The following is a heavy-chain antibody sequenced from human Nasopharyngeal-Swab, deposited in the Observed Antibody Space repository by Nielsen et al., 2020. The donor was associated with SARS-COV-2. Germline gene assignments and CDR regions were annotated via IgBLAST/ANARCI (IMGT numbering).Heavy chain of an antibody. CDR2: IIPIFGTA. CDR3: ARDGYGNGAFDI. V-gene: IGHV1-69*13. D-gene: IGHD1-1*01. Sequence: SVKVSCKASGGTFSSYAISWVRQAPGQGLEWMGGIIPIFGTADYAQKFRGRVTITADESTSTAYMELSSLRSEDTAVYYCARDGYGNGAFDIWGQGTMVTVSS. J-gene: IGHJ3*02. CDR1: GGTFSSYA.